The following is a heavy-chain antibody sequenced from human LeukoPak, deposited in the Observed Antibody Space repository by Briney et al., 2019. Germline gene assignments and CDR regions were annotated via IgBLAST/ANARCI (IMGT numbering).Heavy chain of an antibody. CDR1: GGSISSSSYY. Sequence: SETLSLTCTVSGGSISSSSYYWGWIRQPPGKGLEWIGSIYYSGDTYYNPSLKSRVAISVDTSKNQFSLKLSSVTVADTAVYYCARLIERFYFDYWGQGTLVTVSS. J-gene: IGHJ4*02. CDR3: ARLIERFYFDY. V-gene: IGHV4-39*01. CDR2: IYYSGDT.